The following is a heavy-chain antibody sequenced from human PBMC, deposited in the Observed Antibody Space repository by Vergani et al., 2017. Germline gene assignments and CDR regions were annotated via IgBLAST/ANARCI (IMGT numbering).Heavy chain of an antibody. Sequence: QVQILQSGGGVVPPGGSLRLSCTLSGFTLNTYGIHWARQAPGKGLEWVSFICYDGRSEYYGDSVKCRFTISRDKSQNTVNLQMNSLRTEDTAVYFCANSVIAGNVGVAYFGMDVWGRGTTVTVSS. V-gene: IGHV3-30*02. CDR2: ICYDGRSE. CDR1: GFTLNTYG. D-gene: IGHD2/OR15-2a*01. CDR3: ANSVIAGNVGVAYFGMDV. J-gene: IGHJ6*02.